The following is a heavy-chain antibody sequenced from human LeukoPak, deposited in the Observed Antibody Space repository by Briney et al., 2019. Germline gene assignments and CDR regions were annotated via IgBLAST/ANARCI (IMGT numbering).Heavy chain of an antibody. Sequence: GESLKISCKGSGYSLTSYWISWVRQMPGKGLEWMGRIDPSDSYTNYSPSFQGHVTISADKSISTAYLQWSSLKASDTAMYYCAGRRGYSGYGYYYGMDVWGQGTTVTVSS. CDR1: GYSLTSYW. V-gene: IGHV5-10-1*01. J-gene: IGHJ6*02. CDR3: AGRRGYSGYGYYYGMDV. CDR2: IDPSDSYT. D-gene: IGHD5-12*01.